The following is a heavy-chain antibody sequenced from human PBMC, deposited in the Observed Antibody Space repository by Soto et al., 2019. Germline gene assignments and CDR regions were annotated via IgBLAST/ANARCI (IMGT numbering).Heavy chain of an antibody. CDR3: ARLCAYPQAMDS. CDR1: DGSLSPNY. D-gene: IGHD3-16*01. V-gene: IGHV4-59*08. J-gene: IGHJ1*01. Sequence: QVQLQESGPALVKPSETLSLSCTVSDGSLSPNYWSWIRQPPGKGLEWIRYIYFAGTTTYNPSLHSRVSIKLDTTKTEVSLKLTSVPAADTAVDFCARLCAYPQAMDSWGQGTLVTVSS. CDR2: IYFAGTT.